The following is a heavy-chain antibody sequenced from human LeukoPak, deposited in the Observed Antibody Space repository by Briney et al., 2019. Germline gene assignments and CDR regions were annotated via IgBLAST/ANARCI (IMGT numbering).Heavy chain of an antibody. D-gene: IGHD2-2*01. Sequence: SQTLSLTCTASGGSISSGGYYWSWIRQHPGKGLEWIGYIYYSGSTYYNPSLKSRVTISVDTSKNQFSLKLSSVTAADTAVYYCARAPREGYCSSTSCLYFDYWGQGTLVTVSS. CDR1: GGSISSGGYY. CDR2: IYYSGST. J-gene: IGHJ4*02. CDR3: ARAPREGYCSSTSCLYFDY. V-gene: IGHV4-31*03.